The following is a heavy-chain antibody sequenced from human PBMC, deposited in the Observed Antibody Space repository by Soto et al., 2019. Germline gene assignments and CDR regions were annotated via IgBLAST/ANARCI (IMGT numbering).Heavy chain of an antibody. V-gene: IGHV3-23*01. D-gene: IGHD2-8*01. CDR2: ISGSGGST. CDR3: AKNRIGVNTDFDY. J-gene: IGHJ4*02. CDR1: GFTFSSYT. Sequence: PGGSLRLSCAASGFTFSSYTMSWVRQAPGKGLEWVSSISGSGGSTNHADSVKGRFTISRDNSKNTLYLQMDSLRVEDTAVYYCAKNRIGVNTDFDYWGQETLVTVSS.